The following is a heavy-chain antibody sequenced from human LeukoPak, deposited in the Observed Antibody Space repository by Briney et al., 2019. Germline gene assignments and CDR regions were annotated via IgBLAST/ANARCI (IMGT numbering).Heavy chain of an antibody. Sequence: SQTLSLTCTVSAGSFSSGRYYWTWIRQPAGEGLEWIGHVYTSGSTNYSPSLKSRVTISVDSSKNQFSLKLSSVTAADTAVYYCARQPPRYGMDVWGQGTTVTVSS. J-gene: IGHJ6*02. V-gene: IGHV4-61*09. CDR2: VYTSGST. CDR1: AGSFSSGRYY. CDR3: ARQPPRYGMDV.